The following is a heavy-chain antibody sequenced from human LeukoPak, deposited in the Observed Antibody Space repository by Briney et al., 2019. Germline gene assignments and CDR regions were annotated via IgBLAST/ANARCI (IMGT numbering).Heavy chain of an antibody. CDR2: IIPIFGTA. V-gene: IGHV1-69*05. J-gene: IGHJ4*02. Sequence: ASVKVSCKASGGTFSSSAINWVRQAPGQGLEWMGGIIPIFGTANYAQKFQGRVTITTDESTSTAYMELSSLGSEDTAVYYCARGGPLGYYFDYWGQGTLVTVSS. CDR1: GGTFSSSA. D-gene: IGHD3-16*01. CDR3: ARGGPLGYYFDY.